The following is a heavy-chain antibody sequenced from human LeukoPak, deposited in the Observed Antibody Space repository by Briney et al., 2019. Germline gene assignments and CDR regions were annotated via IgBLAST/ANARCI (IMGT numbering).Heavy chain of an antibody. CDR1: GFTFSSYG. CDR2: IWYDGSNK. Sequence: GGSLRLSCAASGFTFSSYGMHWVRQAPGKGLEWVAVIWYDGSNKYYADSVKGRFTISRDNSKNTLYLQMNSLRAEDTAVYYCARDFWSGSYLDYWGQGTLVTVSS. V-gene: IGHV3-33*01. CDR3: ARDFWSGSYLDY. J-gene: IGHJ4*02. D-gene: IGHD3-3*01.